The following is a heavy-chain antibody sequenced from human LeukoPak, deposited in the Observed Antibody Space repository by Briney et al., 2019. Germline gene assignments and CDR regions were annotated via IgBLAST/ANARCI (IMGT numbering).Heavy chain of an antibody. CDR1: GLTVSSNC. D-gene: IGHD5-12*01. J-gene: IGHJ4*02. CDR2: IYSGGNT. CDR3: ARDRIGYSGYDFFDY. Sequence: GGSLRLSCAASGLTVSSNCMSWVRQAPGKGLEWVSFIYSGGNTYYADSVNSRFTISRDNSKNTVHLQMDSLRAEVTAIYYCARDRIGYSGYDFFDYWGQGALVTVSS. V-gene: IGHV3-66*01.